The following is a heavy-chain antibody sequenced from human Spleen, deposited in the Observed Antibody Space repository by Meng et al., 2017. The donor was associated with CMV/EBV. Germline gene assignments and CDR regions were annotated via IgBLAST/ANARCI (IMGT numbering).Heavy chain of an antibody. CDR1: GFTFSSYS. D-gene: IGHD4-17*01. V-gene: IGHV3-21*01. J-gene: IGHJ4*02. CDR2: ISSSSSYI. Sequence: GESLKISCAASGFTFSSYSMNWVRQAPGKGLEWVSSISSSSSYIYYADSVKGRFTISRDNAKNSLYLQMNSLRAEDTAVYYCAKLLGQVTTYDYWGQGTRVTVSS. CDR3: AKLLGQVTTYDY.